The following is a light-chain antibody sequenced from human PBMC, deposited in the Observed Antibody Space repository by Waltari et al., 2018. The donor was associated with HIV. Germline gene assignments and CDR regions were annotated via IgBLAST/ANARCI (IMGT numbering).Light chain of an antibody. CDR2: SNN. J-gene: IGLJ2*01. CDR1: SSKIGSNT. CDR3: AAWDDSLNGRV. Sequence: QSVLTQPPSASGTPGQRVTISCSGSSSKIGSNTVNWYQQLPGTAPKLLIYSNNQRPSGVPDRFSCSKSGTSASLAINGLQSEDEADYYCAAWDDSLNGRVFGGGTKLTVL. V-gene: IGLV1-44*01.